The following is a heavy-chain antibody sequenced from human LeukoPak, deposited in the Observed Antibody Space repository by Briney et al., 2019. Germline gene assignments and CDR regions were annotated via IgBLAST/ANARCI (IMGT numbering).Heavy chain of an antibody. CDR1: GGTFSSYA. D-gene: IGHD6-19*01. V-gene: IGHV1-69*05. Sequence: SVKVSCKASGGTFSSYAISWVRQAPGQGLEWMGRIIPIFGTANYAQKFQGRVTITTDESTSTAYMELSSLRSEDTAVYECARVSASMDLSGWSYNWFDPWGQGTLVTVSS. CDR2: IIPIFGTA. CDR3: ARVSASMDLSGWSYNWFDP. J-gene: IGHJ5*02.